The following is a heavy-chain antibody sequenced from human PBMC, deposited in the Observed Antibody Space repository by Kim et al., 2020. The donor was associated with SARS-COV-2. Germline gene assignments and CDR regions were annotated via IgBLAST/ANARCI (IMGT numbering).Heavy chain of an antibody. V-gene: IGHV1-2*06. J-gene: IGHJ5*02. D-gene: IGHD6-13*01. Sequence: ASVKVSCKASGYTFTGYYMHWVRQAPGQGLEWMGRINPNSGGTNYAQKFQGRVTMTRDTSISTAYMELSRLRSDDTAVYYCARERRRGAAGMFICGWFDPWGQGTLVTVSS. CDR3: ARERRRGAAGMFICGWFDP. CDR1: GYTFTGYY. CDR2: INPNSGGT.